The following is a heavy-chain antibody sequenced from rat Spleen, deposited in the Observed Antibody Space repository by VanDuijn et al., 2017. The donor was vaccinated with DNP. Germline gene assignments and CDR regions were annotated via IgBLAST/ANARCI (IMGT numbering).Heavy chain of an antibody. J-gene: IGHJ2*01. CDR1: GFTFSNYW. D-gene: IGHD1-11*01. V-gene: IGHV5-31*01. CDR2: ITNTGGSI. Sequence: EVRLVESGGGLVQPGRSMRLSCAASGFTFSNYWMTWIRQAPGKGLEWVASITNTGGSIYYPDSVKGRFTISRDNAQNTLYLQMSKLGSEDTAIYYCARRRVYYFDYWGQGVMVTVSS. CDR3: ARRRVYYFDY.